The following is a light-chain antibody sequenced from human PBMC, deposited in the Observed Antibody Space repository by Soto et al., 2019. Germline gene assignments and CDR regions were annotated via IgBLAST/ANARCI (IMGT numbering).Light chain of an antibody. V-gene: IGKV3D-15*01. CDR2: GAS. CDR3: QQYNNWPLT. J-gene: IGKJ5*01. CDR1: QSVSSN. Sequence: RLLTQSPPSLSVSGEEIATLSCRARQSVSSNVAWHQRTPGQPPRLLIYGASTRATGVPARFSGGGSGTEFTLTISSLQSEDFAVYWCQQYNNWPLTFGPGTRLEIK.